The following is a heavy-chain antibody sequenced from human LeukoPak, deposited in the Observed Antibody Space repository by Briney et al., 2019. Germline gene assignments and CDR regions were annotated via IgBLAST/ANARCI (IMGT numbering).Heavy chain of an antibody. CDR3: ARDRKYSGSYSPEY. V-gene: IGHV4-38-2*02. CDR1: GYSISSGYY. CDR2: IYTSGST. D-gene: IGHD1-26*01. Sequence: SETLSLTCTVSGYSISSGYYWGWIRQPPGKGLEWIGRIYTSGSTNYNPSLKSRVTMSVDTSKNQFSLKLSSVTAADTAVYYCARDRKYSGSYSPEYWGQGTLVTVSS. J-gene: IGHJ4*02.